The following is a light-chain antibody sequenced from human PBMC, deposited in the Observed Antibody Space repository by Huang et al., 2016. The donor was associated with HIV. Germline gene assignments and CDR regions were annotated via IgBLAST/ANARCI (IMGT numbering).Light chain of an antibody. Sequence: DIQMTQSPSSLSASVGDRVTITCRASQGIGNSLAWYQQKPEKAPRLLLYATSILKSGVPSRFSGSGSGTHYTLTISTLQPEDIASYYCQQYHGIPWTFGQGTKVEIK. CDR2: ATS. J-gene: IGKJ1*01. CDR3: QQYHGIPWT. CDR1: QGIGNS. V-gene: IGKV1-NL1*01.